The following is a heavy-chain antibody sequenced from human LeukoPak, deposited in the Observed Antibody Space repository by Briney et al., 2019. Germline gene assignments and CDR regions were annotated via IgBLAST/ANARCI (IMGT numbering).Heavy chain of an antibody. CDR1: GFTFSSYS. CDR2: ISSSSSYI. V-gene: IGHV3-21*01. Sequence: GGSLRLSCAASGFTFSSYSMNWVRQAPGKGLEWVSSISSSSSYIYYADSVKGRFTISRDNAKNSLYLQMNSLRAEDTAVYYCARLGNSGYDVDYWGQGTLVTVS. J-gene: IGHJ4*02. CDR3: ARLGNSGYDVDY. D-gene: IGHD5-12*01.